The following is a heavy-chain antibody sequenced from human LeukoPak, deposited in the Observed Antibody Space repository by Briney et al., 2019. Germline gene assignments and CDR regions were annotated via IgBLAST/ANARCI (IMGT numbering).Heavy chain of an antibody. CDR3: TTDPPGYSYGYDWFDP. D-gene: IGHD5-18*01. CDR1: GFTFSSYG. Sequence: GGSLRLSCAASGFTFSSYGMHWVRQAPGKGLEWVAVISYDGSNKYYADSVKGRFTISRDDSKNTLSLQMNSLKTEDTAVYYCTTDPPGYSYGYDWFDPWGQGTLVTVSS. J-gene: IGHJ5*02. V-gene: IGHV3-30*03. CDR2: ISYDGSNK.